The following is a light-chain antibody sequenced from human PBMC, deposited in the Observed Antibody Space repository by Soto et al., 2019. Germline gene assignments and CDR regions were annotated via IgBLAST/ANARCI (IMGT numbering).Light chain of an antibody. CDR1: QNISVW. Sequence: DIQMTQSPSTLSASVGDGVTITCRASQNISVWLAWYQQRPGKAPKFLIYDASNLETGVSSRFSGSGSGTEFTLTIRSLQPDDFATYYCQQYDSSSATFGQGTKLEIK. CDR2: DAS. J-gene: IGKJ2*01. V-gene: IGKV1-5*01. CDR3: QQYDSSSAT.